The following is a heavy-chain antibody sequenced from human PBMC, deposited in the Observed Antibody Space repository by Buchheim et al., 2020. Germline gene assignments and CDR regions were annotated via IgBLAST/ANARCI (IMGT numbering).Heavy chain of an antibody. Sequence: QLQLQESGPGQVKPSETLSLTCTVSGGSISSSGYYCDWIRQPPGKGLEWIGSIYYSGSTYYNPSLKSRVTISVDTSMNQFSLKLTSVTAADTAVYYCARGYDILTGYYSIDYWGQGTL. J-gene: IGHJ4*02. V-gene: IGHV4-39*01. CDR1: GGSISSSGYY. D-gene: IGHD3-9*01. CDR3: ARGYDILTGYYSIDY. CDR2: IYYSGST.